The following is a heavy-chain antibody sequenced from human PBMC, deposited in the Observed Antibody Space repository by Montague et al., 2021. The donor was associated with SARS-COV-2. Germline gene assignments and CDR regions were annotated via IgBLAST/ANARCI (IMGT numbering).Heavy chain of an antibody. CDR2: IYHSGST. V-gene: IGHV4-59*01. CDR3: ARTPGQIAGDAFDI. Sequence: SETLSLTCTVSGGSISSYYWSWIRQPPGKGLEWIGYIYHSGSTNYNPSLKSRVTTSVDTSKNQFSLKLSSVTAADTAVYYCARTPGQIAGDAFDIWGQGTTVTVSS. D-gene: IGHD2-21*01. CDR1: GGSISSYY. J-gene: IGHJ3*02.